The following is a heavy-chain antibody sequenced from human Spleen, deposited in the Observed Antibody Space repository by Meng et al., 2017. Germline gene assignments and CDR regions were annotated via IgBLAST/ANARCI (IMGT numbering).Heavy chain of an antibody. CDR1: GGSIRSSNW. CDR3: ASWIYSCGWQ. J-gene: IGHJ4*02. Sequence: VLLQESGPGLVKPSVTLSLTCAVSGGSIRSSNWWRWVRQPPGKGLEWIGEIYHGGDTNYNPSLKSRVTIAIDKSKNQFSLKLTSVTAADTAVYYCASWIYSCGWQWGQGALVTVSS. D-gene: IGHD6-19*01. CDR2: IYHGGDT. V-gene: IGHV4/OR15-8*02.